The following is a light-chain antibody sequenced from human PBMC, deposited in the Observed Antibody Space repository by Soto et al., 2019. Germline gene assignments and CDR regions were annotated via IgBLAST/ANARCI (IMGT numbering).Light chain of an antibody. CDR3: QSYDSSLSGSGV. Sequence: QSVLTPPPSVSGAPGQRVTISCTGRSSTLGAGYDVHWYQQLPGTAPNLLLYGNSNRPSGVPDRFSGSKSGPSASLAIPGLQAEDEADYYCQSYDSSLSGSGVFGGGTKLTVL. CDR1: SSTLGAGYD. V-gene: IGLV1-40*01. CDR2: GNS. J-gene: IGLJ2*01.